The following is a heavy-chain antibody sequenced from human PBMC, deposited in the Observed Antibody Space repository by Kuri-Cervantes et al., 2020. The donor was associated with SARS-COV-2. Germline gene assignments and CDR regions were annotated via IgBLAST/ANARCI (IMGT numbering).Heavy chain of an antibody. CDR3: AADPRDVVVPASRYYYGMDV. D-gene: IGHD2-2*01. V-gene: IGHV1-2*02. J-gene: IGHJ6*02. Sequence: ASVKVSCKASGYTFTGYYMHWVRQAPGQGLEWMGWINPNSGGTNYAQKFQERVTITRDMSTSTAYMELSSLRSEDTAVYYCAADPRDVVVPASRYYYGMDVWGQGTTVTVSS. CDR2: INPNSGGT. CDR1: GYTFTGYY.